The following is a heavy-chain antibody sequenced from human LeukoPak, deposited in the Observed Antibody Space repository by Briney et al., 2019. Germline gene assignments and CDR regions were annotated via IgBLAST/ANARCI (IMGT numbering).Heavy chain of an antibody. CDR3: ASVSYYYDSSGYYFDY. J-gene: IGHJ4*02. D-gene: IGHD3-22*01. CDR1: GFTFSSYA. V-gene: IGHV3-23*01. Sequence: GGSLRLSCAASGFTFSSYAMSWVRQAPGKGLEWVSAISGSGGSTYYADSVKGRFTISRDNSKNTLYLQMNSLRAEDTAVYYCASVSYYYDSSGYYFDYWGQGTLVTVSS. CDR2: ISGSGGST.